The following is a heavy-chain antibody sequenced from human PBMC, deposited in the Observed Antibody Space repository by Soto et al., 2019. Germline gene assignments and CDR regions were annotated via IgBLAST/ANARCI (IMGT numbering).Heavy chain of an antibody. V-gene: IGHV4-39*01. CDR2: IYYSGST. D-gene: IGHD2-15*01. CDR3: ARLGYCSGYSRYSTYYYGMDV. Sequence: SETLSLTCTVSGGSISSSSYYWGWIRQPPGKGLEWIGSIYYSGSTYYNPSLKSRVTISVDTSKNQFSLKLSSVTAADTAVYYCARLGYCSGYSRYSTYYYGMDVWGQGTTVTVSS. J-gene: IGHJ6*02. CDR1: GGSISSSSYY.